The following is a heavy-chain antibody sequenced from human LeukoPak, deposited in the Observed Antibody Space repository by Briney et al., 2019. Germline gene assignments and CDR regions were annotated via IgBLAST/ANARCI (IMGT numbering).Heavy chain of an antibody. J-gene: IGHJ3*01. D-gene: IGHD5-18*01. CDR3: ARGGFSAMGDDAFDL. Sequence: ASVKVSCKASGYTFTSYDINWVRQATGQGLEWMGGMNPNSGNTGYAQKFQGRVTITRNTSISTAYMELSSLRSEDTAVYYCARGGFSAMGDDAFDLWGQGTMVTVSS. CDR2: MNPNSGNT. CDR1: GYTFTSYD. V-gene: IGHV1-8*03.